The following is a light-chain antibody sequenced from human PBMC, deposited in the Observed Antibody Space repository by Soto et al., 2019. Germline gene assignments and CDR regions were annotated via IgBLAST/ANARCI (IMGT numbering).Light chain of an antibody. J-gene: IGLJ2*01. CDR1: SSDVGGYHY. CDR3: RSYTSNSAVV. Sequence: QSVLTQPASVSGSPGQSITISCTGTSSDVGGYHYVSWYQQHPGKAPKLMIYDVSNRPSWVSNRLSGSKSDDTASLAISGLQAEDEAAYYCRSYTSNSAVVFGGGTTLTVL. V-gene: IGLV2-14*01. CDR2: DVS.